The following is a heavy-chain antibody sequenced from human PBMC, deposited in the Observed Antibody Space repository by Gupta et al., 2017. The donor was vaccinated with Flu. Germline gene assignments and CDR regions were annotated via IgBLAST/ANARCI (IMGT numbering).Heavy chain of an antibody. Sequence: QVQLQESGPGLVKPSQTLSLTCTVSGGSISSGSYYWSWIRQPAGKGLEWIGRIYTSGSTNYNPSLKSRVTISVDTSKNQFSLKLSSVTAADTAVYYCARASIAVGSRYTFDIWGQGTMVTVSS. J-gene: IGHJ3*02. CDR2: IYTSGST. V-gene: IGHV4-61*02. D-gene: IGHD6-19*01. CDR3: ARASIAVGSRYTFDI. CDR1: GGSISSGSYY.